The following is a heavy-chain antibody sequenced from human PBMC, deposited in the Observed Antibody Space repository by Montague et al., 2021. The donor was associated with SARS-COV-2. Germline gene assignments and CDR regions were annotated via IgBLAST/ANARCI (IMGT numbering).Heavy chain of an antibody. CDR1: GGSIWNYY. Sequence: SETLSLTCNVSGGSIWNYYWSWIRQPAGKGLEWIGRIYSSGSINYNPSLKTRITLSVDTSKNQLSLRLNSVTAADTAVYYCARNPGEYYGMDVWGQGTTVTVSS. D-gene: IGHD3-16*01. CDR2: IYSSGSI. V-gene: IGHV4-4*07. CDR3: ARNPGEYYGMDV. J-gene: IGHJ6*02.